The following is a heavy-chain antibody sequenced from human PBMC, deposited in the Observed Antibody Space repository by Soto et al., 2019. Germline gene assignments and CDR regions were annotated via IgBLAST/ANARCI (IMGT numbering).Heavy chain of an antibody. D-gene: IGHD2-2*01. J-gene: IGHJ6*02. Sequence: QITLKESGPTLVKPTQTLTLTCTFSGFSLSTSGVGVGWIRQPPGKALEWLALIYWNDDKRYSPSLKSRLTITMDTSKNQVVLTMTNMDPVDTATYYCAHSLVYYYYYGMDVWGQGTTVTVSS. V-gene: IGHV2-5*01. CDR3: AHSLVYYYYYGMDV. CDR2: IYWNDDK. CDR1: GFSLSTSGVG.